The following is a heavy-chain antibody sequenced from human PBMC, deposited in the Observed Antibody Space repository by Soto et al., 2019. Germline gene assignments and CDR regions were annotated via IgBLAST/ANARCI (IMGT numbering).Heavy chain of an antibody. Sequence: EVQLVESGGGLVKPGGSLRLSCAASGFTFSSYSMNWVRQAPGKGLEWVSSISSSSSYIYYADSVKGRFTIPRDNAKNSLYLQMNSLRAEDTAVYYCARDLDSSGWYRRFDPWGQGTLVTVSS. CDR1: GFTFSSYS. CDR2: ISSSSSYI. CDR3: ARDLDSSGWYRRFDP. D-gene: IGHD6-19*01. J-gene: IGHJ5*02. V-gene: IGHV3-21*01.